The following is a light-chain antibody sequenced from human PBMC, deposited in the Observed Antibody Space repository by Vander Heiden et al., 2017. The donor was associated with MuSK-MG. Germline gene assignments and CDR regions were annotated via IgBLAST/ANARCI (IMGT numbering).Light chain of an antibody. CDR3: QSSDTSLGAVV. CDR1: TSNLGAGFD. V-gene: IGLV1-40*01. Sequence: QSVLTQPPSVSGAPGQRVTISCTGRTSNLGAGFDVHWYQHLPGTAPKLLMYGNTNRPSGVPDRFSGSKSGTSASLAITGLQPEDEADYYCQSSDTSLGAVVFGGGTKLTVL. J-gene: IGLJ2*01. CDR2: GNT.